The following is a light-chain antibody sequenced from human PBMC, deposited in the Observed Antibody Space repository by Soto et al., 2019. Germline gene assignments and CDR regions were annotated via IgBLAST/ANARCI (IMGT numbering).Light chain of an antibody. J-gene: IGLJ1*01. CDR1: SSDVGGYNY. CDR2: EVS. CDR3: SSYAGSINPFV. V-gene: IGLV2-8*01. Sequence: QSALTQPPSASGSPGQSVTISCTGTSSDVGGYNYVSWYQQHPGKAPKLMIYEVSKRPSGVPDRFSGSKSGNTASLTVSGLQAEDEADYYCSSYAGSINPFVFGTGTKVT.